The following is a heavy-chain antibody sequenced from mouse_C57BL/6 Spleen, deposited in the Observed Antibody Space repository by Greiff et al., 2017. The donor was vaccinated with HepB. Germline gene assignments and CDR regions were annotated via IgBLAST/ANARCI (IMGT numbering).Heavy chain of an antibody. V-gene: IGHV1-72*01. D-gene: IGHD2-4*01. CDR1: GYTFTSYW. J-gene: IGHJ1*03. CDR3: ARSDDYHWYFDV. Sequence: VQLQQPGAELVKPGASVKLSCKASGYTFTSYWMHWVKQRPGRGLEWIGRIDPNSGGTKYNEKFKSKATLTVDKPSSPAYMQLSSLTSEDSAVYDCARSDDYHWYFDVWGTGTTVTVSS. CDR2: IDPNSGGT.